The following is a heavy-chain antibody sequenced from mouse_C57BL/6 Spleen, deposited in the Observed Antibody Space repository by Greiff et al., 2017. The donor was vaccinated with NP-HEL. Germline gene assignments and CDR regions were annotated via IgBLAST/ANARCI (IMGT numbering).Heavy chain of an antibody. CDR1: GYTFTSYW. V-gene: IGHV1-72*01. D-gene: IGHD3-3*01. Sequence: QVQLDQPGAGLVKPGASVKLSCTASGYTFTSYWMHWVRQAPGRGLEWIGKIGPNSGSTKYNEKFKSKATLTVDKPSSTAYMQLSSLTSEDSAVYYCARSGDDFDDWGKGATLTVA. CDR2: IGPNSGST. J-gene: IGHJ2*01. CDR3: ARSGDDFDD.